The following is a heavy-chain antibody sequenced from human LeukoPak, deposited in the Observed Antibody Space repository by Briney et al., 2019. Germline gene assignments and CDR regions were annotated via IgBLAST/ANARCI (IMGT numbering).Heavy chain of an antibody. CDR1: GYSFSDYY. V-gene: IGHV1-2*02. CDR3: ARDRSNRFGPPDAFAI. J-gene: IGHJ3*02. Sequence: GASVKVSCKTSGYSFSDYYMYWVRQAPGQGLEWMGWISPNSGGTNYAQKFQGRVTMTRDTSISTAYMEMSGLTSDDTAVYYCARDRSNRFGPPDAFAIWGQGTMVTVSS. CDR2: ISPNSGGT. D-gene: IGHD3/OR15-3a*01.